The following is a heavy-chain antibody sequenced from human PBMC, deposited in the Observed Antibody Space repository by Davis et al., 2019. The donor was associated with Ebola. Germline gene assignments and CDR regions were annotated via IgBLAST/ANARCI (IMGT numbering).Heavy chain of an antibody. CDR3: ARKTVGARDGAGTTDNAFDI. J-gene: IGHJ3*02. V-gene: IGHV3-74*03. Sequence: PGESLTISCAASGFTFSSYWMHWVRHGPGKGLVWVSRINSDASRTTYADSVKGRFTISRDNAKNTLYLQMNSLRVEDTAVYYCARKTVGARDGAGTTDNAFDIWGQGTMVTVSS. CDR2: INSDASRT. D-gene: IGHD1-26*01. CDR1: GFTFSSYW.